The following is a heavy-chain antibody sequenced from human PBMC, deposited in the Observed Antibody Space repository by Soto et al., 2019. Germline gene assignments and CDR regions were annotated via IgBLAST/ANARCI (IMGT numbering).Heavy chain of an antibody. J-gene: IGHJ6*02. CDR1: GGSISSGDSY. D-gene: IGHD3-16*01. V-gene: IGHV4-30-4*01. Sequence: SETLSLTCTVSGGSISSGDSYWSWNRQSPGKGLEWIGYIYHSGSTYYKSSFRGRVTISVDTSKNQFSLNLNSVTAADTAVYFCAREGAASHSYYYGTDVWGQGTTVTVSS. CDR2: IYHSGST. CDR3: AREGAASHSYYYGTDV.